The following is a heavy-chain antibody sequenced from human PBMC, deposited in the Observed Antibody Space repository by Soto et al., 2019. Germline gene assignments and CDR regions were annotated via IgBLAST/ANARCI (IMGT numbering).Heavy chain of an antibody. CDR3: AKQRGWPYYFDS. J-gene: IGHJ4*02. Sequence: GGSLRLSCAASGFTFSSYAMHWVRQAPGKGLEWVAVISYDGSNKYYADSVKGRFTISRDNSKNTLYLQMNSLRAEDTAVYYCAKQRGWPYYFDSWGQGTLVTVSS. D-gene: IGHD6-19*01. CDR1: GFTFSSYA. CDR2: ISYDGSNK. V-gene: IGHV3-30-3*02.